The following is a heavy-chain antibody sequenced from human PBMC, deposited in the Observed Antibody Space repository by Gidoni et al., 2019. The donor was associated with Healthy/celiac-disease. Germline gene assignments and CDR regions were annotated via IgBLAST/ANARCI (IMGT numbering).Heavy chain of an antibody. CDR2: IKQDGSEK. Sequence: EVQLVESGGGLVQPGGSLRLSCAASGFTFSSYWMSWVRQAPGKGLEWVANIKQDGSEKYYVDSVKGRFTISRDNAKNSLYLQMNSLRAEDTAVYYCARGRYYGSGTPPVVDDYWGQGTLVTVSS. V-gene: IGHV3-7*01. D-gene: IGHD3-10*01. J-gene: IGHJ4*02. CDR1: GFTFSSYW. CDR3: ARGRYYGSGTPPVVDDY.